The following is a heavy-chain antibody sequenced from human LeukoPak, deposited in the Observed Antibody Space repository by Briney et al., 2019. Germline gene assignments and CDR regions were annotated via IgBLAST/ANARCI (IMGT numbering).Heavy chain of an antibody. CDR2: ICPGDSDT. D-gene: IGHD3-22*01. Sequence: GESLKISCKGSGYSFTSYWIGWVRQMPGKGLEWMGIICPGDSDTRYSPSFQGQVTISADKSISTAYLQWSGLKASDTAMYYCATPSYHDSSGYYLDYWGQGTLVTVSS. V-gene: IGHV5-51*01. CDR1: GYSFTSYW. J-gene: IGHJ4*02. CDR3: ATPSYHDSSGYYLDY.